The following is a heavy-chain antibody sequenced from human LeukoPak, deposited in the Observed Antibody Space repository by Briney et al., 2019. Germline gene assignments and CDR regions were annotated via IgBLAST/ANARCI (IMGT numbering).Heavy chain of an antibody. V-gene: IGHV3-9*03. D-gene: IGHD5-18*01. CDR1: GFTFDDYA. Sequence: PGRSLRLSCAASGFTFDDYAMHWVRQAPGKGLEWASGISWNSGSIGYADSVKGRFTISRDNAKNSLYLQMNSLRAEDMALYYCAKDMGYSYASYYMDVWGKGTTVTVSS. J-gene: IGHJ6*03. CDR2: ISWNSGSI. CDR3: AKDMGYSYASYYMDV.